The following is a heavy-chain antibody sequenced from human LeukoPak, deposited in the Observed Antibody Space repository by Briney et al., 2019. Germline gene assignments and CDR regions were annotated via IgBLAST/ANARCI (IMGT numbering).Heavy chain of an antibody. Sequence: GRSLRLSCAASGFTFSSYAMHWVRQAPGKGLEWVAVISYDGSNKYYADSVKGRFTISRDNSKNTLYLQMNSLRAEDTAVYYCARAPSYYDFRSGFSATRMDVWGQGTTVTVSS. V-gene: IGHV3-30*14. CDR2: ISYDGSNK. J-gene: IGHJ6*02. CDR3: ARAPSYYDFRSGFSATRMDV. D-gene: IGHD3-3*01. CDR1: GFTFSSYA.